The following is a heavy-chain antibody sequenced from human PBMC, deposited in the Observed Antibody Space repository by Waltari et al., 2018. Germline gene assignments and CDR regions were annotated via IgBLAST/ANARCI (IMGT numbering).Heavy chain of an antibody. CDR3: ARDRGRGIYLDS. CDR1: GDSMSSPDR. CDR2: AQRSGTT. J-gene: IGHJ4*02. D-gene: IGHD2-15*01. Sequence: QLQMQESGPGLVKPSGTVSLTSAVSGDSMSSPDRWSWVRQPPGKGLEWIGQAQRSGTTNYNPPFASRVTISIATSINQFSLKVTSATAADTAVYYCARDRGRGIYLDSWGQGTLVTVSP. V-gene: IGHV4-4*02.